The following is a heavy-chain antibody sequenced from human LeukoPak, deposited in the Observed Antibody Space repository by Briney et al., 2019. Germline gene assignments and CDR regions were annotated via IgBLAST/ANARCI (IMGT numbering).Heavy chain of an antibody. Sequence: SGTLSLTCAVSGGSSSSSNWWNWVRQPPGKGLEWIGEIDHSGRTNCNPSLKSRVTISVDRSKNQFSLKLSSVTAADTAVYYCARQVVPAATFDYWGQGTLVTVSS. CDR1: GGSSSSSNW. D-gene: IGHD2-2*01. V-gene: IGHV4-4*02. CDR2: IDHSGRT. J-gene: IGHJ4*02. CDR3: ARQVVPAATFDY.